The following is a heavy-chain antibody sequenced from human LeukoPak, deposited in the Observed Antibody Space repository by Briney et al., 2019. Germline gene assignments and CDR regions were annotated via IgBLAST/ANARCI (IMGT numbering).Heavy chain of an antibody. CDR2: VHYSGST. CDR1: GDSISNYF. V-gene: IGHV4-59*12. D-gene: IGHD3-22*01. CDR3: ARYYYDSSGYYYPTFDY. Sequence: SETLSLTCTVSGDSISNYFWSWIRQPPRKGLEWMAYVHYSGSTNYNPSPKSRVTISVDKSKNQFSLKLSSVTAADTAVYYCARYYYDSSGYYYPTFDYWGQGTLVTVSS. J-gene: IGHJ4*02.